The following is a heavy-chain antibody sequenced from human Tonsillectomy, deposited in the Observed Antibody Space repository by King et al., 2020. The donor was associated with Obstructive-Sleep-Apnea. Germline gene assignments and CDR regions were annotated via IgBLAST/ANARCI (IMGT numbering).Heavy chain of an antibody. CDR2: ISSNGGVT. CDR3: VPSVTGPTVTHH. V-gene: IGHV3-64D*09. D-gene: IGHD4-17*01. J-gene: IGHJ4*02. Sequence: EVQLVESGGGLVQPGGSLRLSCSASGFNFMSYAMNWVRQAPGKGLEYVSAISSNGGVTYYADSVKGRFTMSRDNSKNTLYLQMSSLRIEDTAVDYCVPSVTGPTVTHHWGQGTLVTVSS. CDR1: GFNFMSYA.